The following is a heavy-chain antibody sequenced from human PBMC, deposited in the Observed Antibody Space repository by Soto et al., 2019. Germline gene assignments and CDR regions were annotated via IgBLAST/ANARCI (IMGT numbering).Heavy chain of an antibody. V-gene: IGHV4-59*01. D-gene: IGHD1-26*01. CDR3: ARGEFVPGEYYFDY. CDR2: IYYSGST. Sequence: PSETLSLTCTVSGGSISSYYWSWIRQPPGKGLEWIGYIYYSGSTNYNPSLKSRVTISVDTSKNQFSLKLSSVTAADTAVYYCARGEFVPGEYYFDYWGQGTLVTVSS. J-gene: IGHJ4*02. CDR1: GGSISSYY.